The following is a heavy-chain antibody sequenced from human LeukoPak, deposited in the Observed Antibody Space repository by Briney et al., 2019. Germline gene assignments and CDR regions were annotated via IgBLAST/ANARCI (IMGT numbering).Heavy chain of an antibody. V-gene: IGHV4-59*12. CDR1: GGSISSYY. CDR3: ARAPYYYYGMDV. J-gene: IGHJ6*02. Sequence: SETLSLTCTVSGGSISSYYWSWIRQPPGKGLEWIGYIYYSGSTNYNPSLKSRVTISVDTSKNQFSLKLSSVTAADTAVYYCARAPYYYYGMDVWGQGTTVTVSS. CDR2: IYYSGST.